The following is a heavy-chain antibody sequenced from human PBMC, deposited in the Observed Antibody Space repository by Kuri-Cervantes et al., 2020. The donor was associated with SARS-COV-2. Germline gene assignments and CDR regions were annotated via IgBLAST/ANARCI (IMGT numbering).Heavy chain of an antibody. CDR1: GFIFSDYY. Sequence: GGSLRLSCTASGFIFSDYYMTWIRQAPGKGLEWVSNIGPSGTTKYYDDSVKGRFTISRANAKNSLYLQMSSLGAEDTAVYYCASDLRLGKNLDYWGQGTLVTVSS. J-gene: IGHJ4*02. CDR3: ASDLRLGKNLDY. V-gene: IGHV3-11*04. CDR2: IGPSGTTK. D-gene: IGHD7-27*01.